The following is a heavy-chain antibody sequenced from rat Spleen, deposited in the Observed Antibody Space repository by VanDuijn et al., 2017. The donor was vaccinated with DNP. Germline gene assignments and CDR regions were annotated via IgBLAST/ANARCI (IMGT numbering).Heavy chain of an antibody. CDR2: ISYSGST. V-gene: IGHV3-1*01. CDR1: GYSITSNY. J-gene: IGHJ2*01. D-gene: IGHD1-2*01. CDR3: ASSYSSYIFDY. Sequence: EVQLQESGPGLVKPSQSLSLTCSVTGYSITSNYWAWIRKFPGNKMEWMGYISYSGSTGYNPSLKSRISITRFTSKNQFFLQLNSVTTEDTATYYCASSYSSYIFDYWGQGVMVTVSS.